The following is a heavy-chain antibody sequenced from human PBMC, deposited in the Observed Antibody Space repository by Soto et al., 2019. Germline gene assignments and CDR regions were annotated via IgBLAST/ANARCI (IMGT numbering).Heavy chain of an antibody. Sequence: QVQLVESGGGLVKPGGSLRLSCAASGFTFSDYYMSWIRQAPGKGLEWVSYITSGSTIYYADSVKGRFTISRDNAKNSLYLQMNSLRAEDTAVYYCARAPCSSGWYDYYYGMDVWGQGTTVTVSS. CDR3: ARAPCSSGWYDYYYGMDV. CDR2: ITSGSTI. V-gene: IGHV3-11*01. J-gene: IGHJ6*02. D-gene: IGHD6-19*01. CDR1: GFTFSDYY.